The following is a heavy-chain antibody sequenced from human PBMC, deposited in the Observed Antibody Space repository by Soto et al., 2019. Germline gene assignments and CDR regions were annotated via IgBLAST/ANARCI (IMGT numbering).Heavy chain of an antibody. J-gene: IGHJ4*02. D-gene: IGHD2-15*01. CDR3: AKEMVVAAYVEPPPFNL. CDR2: IDGSGGDT. V-gene: IGHV3-23*01. Sequence: EVQLLESGGGLVQPGGSLRLSCAASGFTFSSYAMAWVRQAPGTGLEWVSVIDGSGGDTSFADSVKGRFSISRDNSKKLLNLHRNTRRAEHTPTFSCAKEMVVAAYVEPPPFNLGGKGPLVTVSS. CDR1: GFTFSSYA.